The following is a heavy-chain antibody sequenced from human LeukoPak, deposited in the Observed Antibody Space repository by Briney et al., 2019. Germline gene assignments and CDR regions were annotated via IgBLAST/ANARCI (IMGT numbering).Heavy chain of an antibody. V-gene: IGHV4-4*02. CDR2: IYRGRRT. D-gene: IGHD3-3*01. CDR3: ARGWSPSYFDY. J-gene: IGHJ4*02. Sequence: SETLSLTCAVSGGSLSSTNWWSWVRQPPGKGLEWIGEIYRGRRTNYHPALKSQVTISIDKSKNQFSLKLSSGTAGDTAVYYCARGWSPSYFDYWRQGTMVSVSS. CDR1: GGSLSSTNW.